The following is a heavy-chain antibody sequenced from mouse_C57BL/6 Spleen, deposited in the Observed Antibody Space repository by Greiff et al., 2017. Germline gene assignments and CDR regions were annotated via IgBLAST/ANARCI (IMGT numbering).Heavy chain of an antibody. CDR1: GYTFTSYW. V-gene: IGHV1-7*01. Sequence: VQLQQSGAELAKPGASVKLSCKASGYTFTSYWMHWVKQRPGQGLEWIGYINPSSGYTKYNQKFKDKATLTADKSSSTAYMQLSSLTYEDSAVYYCARYYYGSEDAMDYWGQGTSVTVSS. CDR2: INPSSGYT. J-gene: IGHJ4*01. D-gene: IGHD1-1*01. CDR3: ARYYYGSEDAMDY.